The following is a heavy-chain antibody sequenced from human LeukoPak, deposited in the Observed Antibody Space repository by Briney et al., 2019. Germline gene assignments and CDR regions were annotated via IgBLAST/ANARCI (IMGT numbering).Heavy chain of an antibody. CDR3: ARVFLGQQLDSWFDP. J-gene: IGHJ5*02. CDR1: GGSISTNRYY. CDR2: VFYSGNT. D-gene: IGHD3-16*01. Sequence: RASETLSLTCTVSGGSISTNRYYWGWIRQPLGKGVDWIGSVFYSGNTYYSPSLKSRVTISVDTSKSQFSLNLTSLTAADTAVYFCARVFLGQQLDSWFDPWGRGTLVTVSS. V-gene: IGHV4-39*01.